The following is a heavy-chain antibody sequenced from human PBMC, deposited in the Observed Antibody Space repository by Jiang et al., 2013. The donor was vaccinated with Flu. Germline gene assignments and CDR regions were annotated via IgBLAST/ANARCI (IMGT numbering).Heavy chain of an antibody. CDR1: GYTFTGYY. CDR3: ARDSVYCSSTSCAIGWFDP. Sequence: GAEVKKPGASVKVSLPKASGYTFTGYYMALGATGPLGQGLEWMGWINPNSGGTNYCDRSFRGWVTMTRDTSISTAYMELSRLRSDDTAVYYCARDSVYCSSTSCAIGWFDPWGQGTLVTVSS. V-gene: IGHV1-2*04. CDR2: INPNSGGT. D-gene: IGHD2-2*01. J-gene: IGHJ5*02.